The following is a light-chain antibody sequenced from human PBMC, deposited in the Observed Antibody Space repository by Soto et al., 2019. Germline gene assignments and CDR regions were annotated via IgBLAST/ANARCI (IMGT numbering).Light chain of an antibody. CDR2: NTN. CDR3: VLYMGSGVSI. Sequence: QAVVTQEPSFSVSPGGTVTLTCGLSSGSVSTSHNPSWYQLTPGQAPRTLIYNTNKRSSGVPDRFSGSILGDKAALTVTGAQADDESHYYCVLYMGSGVSIFGGGTKLTVL. J-gene: IGLJ2*01. CDR1: SGSVSTSHN. V-gene: IGLV8-61*01.